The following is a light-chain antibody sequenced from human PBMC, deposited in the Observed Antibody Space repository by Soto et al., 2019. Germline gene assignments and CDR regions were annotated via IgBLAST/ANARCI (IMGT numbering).Light chain of an antibody. CDR3: QHYNNWSS. CDR1: QSIGSN. J-gene: IGKJ5*01. Sequence: ETVMTQSPGSLSVSPGERATLSCRASQSIGSNLAWYQHKPGQAPRLLISGASTRATGIPGRFSGSGSGTEFTLTISSLQSEDVAVYYCQHYNNWSSFGQGTRLEI. V-gene: IGKV3-15*01. CDR2: GAS.